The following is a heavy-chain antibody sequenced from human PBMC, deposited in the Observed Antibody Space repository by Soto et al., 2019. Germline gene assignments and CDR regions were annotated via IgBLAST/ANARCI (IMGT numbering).Heavy chain of an antibody. J-gene: IGHJ4*02. Sequence: QIQLVQSGAAVKKPGASVKVSCKASGYPFTGYSVGWVRQAPGQGPEWMGWISAYSGDTYYAQRFQDRLTMTTDASTSTAYMDLRSLRSDDTAVYYCARPSGSYGDYAWSLKYWGQGTLVTVSS. D-gene: IGHD4-17*01. CDR3: ARPSGSYGDYAWSLKY. CDR2: ISAYSGDT. CDR1: GYPFTGYS. V-gene: IGHV1-18*01.